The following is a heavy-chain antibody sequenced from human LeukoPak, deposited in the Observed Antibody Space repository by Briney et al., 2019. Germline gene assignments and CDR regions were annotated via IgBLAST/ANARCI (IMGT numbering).Heavy chain of an antibody. CDR2: INPNSGGT. D-gene: IGHD4-23*01. J-gene: IGHJ3*02. V-gene: IGHV1-2*02. Sequence: ASVKVSCKASGYTFTGYYMHWVRQAPGQGLEWMGWINPNSGGTNYAQKFQSRVTMTRDTSISTAYMELSRLRSDDTAVYYCARALVTLGFLRHDAFDIWGQGTMVTVSS. CDR3: ARALVTLGFLRHDAFDI. CDR1: GYTFTGYY.